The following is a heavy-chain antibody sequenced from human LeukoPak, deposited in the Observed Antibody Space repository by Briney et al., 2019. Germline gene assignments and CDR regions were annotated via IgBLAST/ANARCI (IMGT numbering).Heavy chain of an antibody. Sequence: PSETLSLTCTVSGGSISSGGYYWSWIRQHPGKGLEWIGYIYYSGSTYYNPSLESRVTISVDTSKNQFSLKLSSVTAADTAVYYCASTMVRGVIIQYYFDYWGQGTLVTVSS. V-gene: IGHV4-31*03. J-gene: IGHJ4*02. D-gene: IGHD3-10*01. CDR2: IYYSGST. CDR3: ASTMVRGVIIQYYFDY. CDR1: GGSISSGGYY.